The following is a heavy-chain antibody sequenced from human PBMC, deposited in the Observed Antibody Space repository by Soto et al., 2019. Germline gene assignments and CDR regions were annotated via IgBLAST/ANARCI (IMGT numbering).Heavy chain of an antibody. CDR2: ISGSGGST. CDR1: GFTFSSYA. J-gene: IGHJ5*02. Sequence: GGSLRLSCAASGFTFSSYAMSWVRQAPGKGLEWVSAISGSGGSTYYADSVKGRFTISRDNSKNTLYLQMNSLRAEDTAVYYCAKDSFSIAAAGTDWFDPWGQGTLVTVSS. CDR3: AKDSFSIAAAGTDWFDP. V-gene: IGHV3-23*01. D-gene: IGHD6-13*01.